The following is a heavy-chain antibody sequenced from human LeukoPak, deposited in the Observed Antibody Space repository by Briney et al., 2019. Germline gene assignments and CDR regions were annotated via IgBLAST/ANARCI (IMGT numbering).Heavy chain of an antibody. CDR2: INHSGST. CDR3: ARGLGYDFWSGYYAQDY. D-gene: IGHD3-3*01. CDR1: GGSFSGYY. Sequence: PSETLSLTCAVYGGSFSGYYWSWIRQPPGKGLEWIGEINHSGSTNYNPSLKSRVTISVDTSKNLFSLKLSSVTAADTAVYYCARGLGYDFWSGYYAQDYWGQGTLVTVSS. J-gene: IGHJ4*02. V-gene: IGHV4-34*01.